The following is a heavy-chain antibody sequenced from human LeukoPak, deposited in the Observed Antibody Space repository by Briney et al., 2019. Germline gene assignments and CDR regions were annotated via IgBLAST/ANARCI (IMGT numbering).Heavy chain of an antibody. CDR2: ISAYNGNT. CDR1: GYTFTSYG. D-gene: IGHD1-7*01. Sequence: ASVKVSCKASGYTFTSYGISWVRQAPGQGLEGVGWISAYNGNTNYAQKLQGRVTMTTDTSTSTAYMELRSLRSDDTAVYYCARDGLAGAGTTSNWFDPWGQGTLVTVSS. CDR3: ARDGLAGAGTTSNWFDP. V-gene: IGHV1-18*01. J-gene: IGHJ5*02.